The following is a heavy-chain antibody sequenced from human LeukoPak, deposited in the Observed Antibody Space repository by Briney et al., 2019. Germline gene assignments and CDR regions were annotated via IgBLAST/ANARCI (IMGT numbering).Heavy chain of an antibody. D-gene: IGHD6-6*01. CDR1: GYSFTIYW. Sequence: GESLQISCKGSGYSFTIYWTGWVRQMRGKGMEWMGIIYPGDSDTRYSPSFQGQVTISADKSISTAYLQWSSLKASDTAMYYCAGHRGSSSLDYWGQGTLVTVSS. J-gene: IGHJ4*02. CDR2: IYPGDSDT. V-gene: IGHV5-51*02. CDR3: AGHRGSSSLDY.